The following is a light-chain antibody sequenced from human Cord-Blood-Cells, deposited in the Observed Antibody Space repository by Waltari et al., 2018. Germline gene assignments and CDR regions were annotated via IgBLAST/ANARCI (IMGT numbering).Light chain of an antibody. V-gene: IGLV2-23*02. CDR1: SSDVGSYNL. CDR3: CSYAGSSTWV. CDR2: EVS. J-gene: IGLJ3*02. Sequence: QSALTQPASVSGSPGQSITISCTGTSSDVGSYNLLSWYQQHPSKAPKPMVYEVSKRPPEVSNRFSGSKSCNTASLTICGLQAEDEADYYCCSYAGSSTWVFGGGTKLTVL.